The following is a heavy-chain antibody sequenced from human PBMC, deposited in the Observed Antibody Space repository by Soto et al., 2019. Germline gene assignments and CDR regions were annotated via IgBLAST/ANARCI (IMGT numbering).Heavy chain of an antibody. Sequence: PSETLSLTCTVSGGSISSYYWSWIRQPPGKGLEWIGYIYYSGSTYYNPSLKSRVTISVDTSKNQFSLKLSSVTAADTAVYYCARVENSRFYYYGMDVWGQGTTVTVSS. D-gene: IGHD1-1*01. J-gene: IGHJ6*02. CDR2: IYYSGST. CDR3: ARVENSRFYYYGMDV. V-gene: IGHV4-59*08. CDR1: GGSISSYY.